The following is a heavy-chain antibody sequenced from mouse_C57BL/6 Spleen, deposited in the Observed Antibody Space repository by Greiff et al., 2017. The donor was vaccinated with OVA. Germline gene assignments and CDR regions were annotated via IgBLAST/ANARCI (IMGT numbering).Heavy chain of an antibody. CDR2: IDPENGDT. CDR1: GFNIKDDY. CDR3: TGGYYSNFYAMDY. V-gene: IGHV14-4*01. Sequence: VQLQQSGAELVRPGASVKLSCTASGFNIKDDYMHWVKQRPEQGLEWIGWIDPENGDTEYASKFQGKATITADTSSNTAYLQLSSLTSEDTAVYYCTGGYYSNFYAMDYWGQGTSVTVSS. D-gene: IGHD2-5*01. J-gene: IGHJ4*01.